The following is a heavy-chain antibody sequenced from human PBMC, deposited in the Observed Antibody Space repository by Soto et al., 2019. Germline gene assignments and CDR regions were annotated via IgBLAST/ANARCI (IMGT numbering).Heavy chain of an antibody. CDR1: GFTFSSYS. V-gene: IGHV3-48*02. J-gene: IGHJ6*02. Sequence: PGGSLRLSCAASGFTFSSYSMNWVRQAPGKGLEWVSYISSSSSTIYYADSVKGRFTISRDNAKKSLYLQMNSLGDEDTAVYYCARDQGKLRFLEWLSTLRPGDYYYYGMDVWGQGTTVTVSS. D-gene: IGHD3-3*01. CDR2: ISSSSSTI. CDR3: ARDQGKLRFLEWLSTLRPGDYYYYGMDV.